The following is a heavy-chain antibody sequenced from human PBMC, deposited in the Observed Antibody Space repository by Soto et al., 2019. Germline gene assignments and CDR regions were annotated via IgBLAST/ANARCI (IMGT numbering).Heavy chain of an antibody. V-gene: IGHV3-74*01. D-gene: IGHD3-10*01. Sequence: EVQLVESGGGLVQPGGSLRLSCAASGFTFSRYWMHWVRQAPGKGLVWVSRINSDGSSTDYADSVKGRFTISRDNAKNTLYLQMNSLRVEDTAVYYCARGDYYGSEYSYGMDVWGQGTTVTVSS. CDR1: GFTFSRYW. J-gene: IGHJ6*02. CDR2: INSDGSST. CDR3: ARGDYYGSEYSYGMDV.